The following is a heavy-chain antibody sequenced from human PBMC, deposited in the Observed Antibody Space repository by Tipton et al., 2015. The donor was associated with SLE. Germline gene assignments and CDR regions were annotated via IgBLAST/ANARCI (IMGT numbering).Heavy chain of an antibody. CDR3: ARDGIVVLVGAFRI. J-gene: IGHJ3*02. CDR1: EFTFSTYT. V-gene: IGHV3-21*04. Sequence: SLRLSCEASEFTFSTYTMAWVRQAPGTGLEWVSSITRSSNLILYGDSVKGRFTISRDNAKNSLYLQMNSLRAEDTAVYYCARDGIVVLVGAFRIWGQGTMVTVSS. D-gene: IGHD2-15*01. CDR2: ITRSSNLI.